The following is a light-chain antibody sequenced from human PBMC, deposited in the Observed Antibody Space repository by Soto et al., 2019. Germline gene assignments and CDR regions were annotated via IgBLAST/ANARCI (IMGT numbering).Light chain of an antibody. V-gene: IGKV1-33*01. Sequence: DIQMTQSASSLSASVGDRVTITCQASQDIRKYLNWYQQKPGIAPKLLIYDASNLEVGVPSRFSGSGSGTDFTFTINSLQPEDIATYYCQHYSDLPPTFGPGTKVDIK. CDR1: QDIRKY. J-gene: IGKJ3*01. CDR3: QHYSDLPPT. CDR2: DAS.